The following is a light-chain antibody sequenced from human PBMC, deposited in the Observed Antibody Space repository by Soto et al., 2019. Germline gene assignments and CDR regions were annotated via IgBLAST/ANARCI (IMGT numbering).Light chain of an antibody. V-gene: IGKV3-15*01. CDR1: QSVSSN. CDR2: GAS. Sequence: EIVMTQSPDTLSVSPGERATLSCRASQSVSSNLAWYQQKSGQTPRLLIYGASTRATDIPARFSGSGSGTEFTLTISSLQSEDFEVYYCQQYDNWPLTFGGGTKVEIK. CDR3: QQYDNWPLT. J-gene: IGKJ4*01.